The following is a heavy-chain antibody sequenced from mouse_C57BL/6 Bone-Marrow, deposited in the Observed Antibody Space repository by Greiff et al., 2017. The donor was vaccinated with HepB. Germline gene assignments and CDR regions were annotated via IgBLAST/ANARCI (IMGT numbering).Heavy chain of an antibody. CDR1: GYTFTEYT. CDR3: ARHGPTYDYVDWYFAV. D-gene: IGHD2-4*01. J-gene: IGHJ1*03. CDR2: FYPGSGSI. Sequence: QVQLKQSGAELVKPGASVKLSCKASGYTFTEYTIHWVKQRSGQGLEWIGWFYPGSGSIKYNEKFKDKATLTADKSSSTVYMELSRLTSEDSAVYFSARHGPTYDYVDWYFAVWGTGTTVTVSS. V-gene: IGHV1-62-2*01.